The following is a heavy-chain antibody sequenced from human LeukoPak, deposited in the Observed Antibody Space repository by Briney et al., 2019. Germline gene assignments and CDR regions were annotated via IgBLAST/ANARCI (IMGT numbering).Heavy chain of an antibody. D-gene: IGHD2/OR15-2a*01. CDR1: GGSISSYY. J-gene: IGHJ4*02. CDR3: ARGGSPTLAVQDPDFDY. CDR2: FYYSGST. V-gene: IGHV4-59*01. Sequence: SETLSLTCTVAGGSISSYYWSWLRQPPGKGLEWIGYFYYSGSTNYNPSLKSRVTISVDTSKTQFSLKLSSVTAADTAVYYCARGGSPTLAVQDPDFDYWGQGTLVTVSS.